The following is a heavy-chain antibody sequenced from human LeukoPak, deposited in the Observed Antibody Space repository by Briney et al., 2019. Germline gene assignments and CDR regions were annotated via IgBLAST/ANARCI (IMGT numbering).Heavy chain of an antibody. V-gene: IGHV4-34*01. Sequence: SETLSLTCAVHGGSFSNYYWSWIRQPPGKGLEWIGEINDSGRINYNPSLMSRVTVSVDTSKNQFSLRLTSVTATDTAVYYCARRWNYGRNYYIDVWGKGATVSVSS. CDR1: GGSFSNYY. CDR2: INDSGRI. J-gene: IGHJ6*03. D-gene: IGHD1-7*01. CDR3: ARRWNYGRNYYIDV.